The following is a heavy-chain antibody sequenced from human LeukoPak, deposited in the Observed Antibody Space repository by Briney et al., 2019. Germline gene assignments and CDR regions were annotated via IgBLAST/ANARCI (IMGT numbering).Heavy chain of an antibody. Sequence: GGSLRLSCVASGFTFSSYWMSWVRQAPGKGLEWVANIKQDGSEKYYVDSVKGRFTISRDNAKNSLYLQMNSLRAEDTAVYYCASLGCSSTSCYPPRYYYGMDVWGQGTTVTVSS. V-gene: IGHV3-7*01. CDR3: ASLGCSSTSCYPPRYYYGMDV. D-gene: IGHD2-2*01. J-gene: IGHJ6*02. CDR1: GFTFSSYW. CDR2: IKQDGSEK.